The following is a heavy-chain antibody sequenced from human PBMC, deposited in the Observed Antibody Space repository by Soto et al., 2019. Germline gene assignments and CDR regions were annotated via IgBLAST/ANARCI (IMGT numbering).Heavy chain of an antibody. V-gene: IGHV1-69*13. CDR3: ASRRSDCRGGSCYYYYYGMDV. CDR1: GGTFSSYA. Sequence: SVKVSCKASGGTFSSYAISWVRQAPGQGLEWMGGIIPSFGTANDAQKFQGRVTITADESTSTADMGLSSLSSEDTAVYYCASRRSDCRGGSCYYYYYGMDVWGQGTTVTVSS. CDR2: IIPSFGTA. D-gene: IGHD2-15*01. J-gene: IGHJ6*02.